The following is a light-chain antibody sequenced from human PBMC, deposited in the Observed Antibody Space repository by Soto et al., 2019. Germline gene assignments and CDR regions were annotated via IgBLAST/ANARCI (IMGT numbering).Light chain of an antibody. V-gene: IGKV3-20*01. Sequence: EMVLTQSPGTLSLSPGERGTLSCRASQSVGNNHLAWYQQKLGQAPRLLIYGASSRPTGIPDRFSGSGSGTDFTLTISRLEPEDFAVYYCQQYGSSPYTCGQGPKLEIK. CDR2: GAS. J-gene: IGKJ2*01. CDR1: QSVGNNH. CDR3: QQYGSSPYT.